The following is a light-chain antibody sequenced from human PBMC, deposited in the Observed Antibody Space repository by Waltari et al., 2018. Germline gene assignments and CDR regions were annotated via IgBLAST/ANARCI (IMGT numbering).Light chain of an antibody. CDR1: QNVNNN. CDR2: DAS. V-gene: IGKV3-15*01. Sequence: ETVMTQSPATLSVSPGERASLSCRASQNVNNNLAWYQQKPGQVPRLLIYDASTRATGIPARFSGSGSGTEFTLTISSLQSEDFAVYYCQQYDNWPGTFGHGTKVEIK. J-gene: IGKJ1*01. CDR3: QQYDNWPGT.